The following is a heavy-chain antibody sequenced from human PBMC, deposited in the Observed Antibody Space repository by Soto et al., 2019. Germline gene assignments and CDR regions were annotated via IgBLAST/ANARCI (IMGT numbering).Heavy chain of an antibody. CDR3: ARVGSLGSTVRGYFDL. Sequence: QVQLVESGGGVVQPGRSLRLSCAASGFTFSSYGMHWVRQAPGKGLEWVAVIWYDGSNKYYADSVKGRFTISRDNSKNTLDLQMISLRAEDTAVYYCARVGSLGSTVRGYFDLWGRGTLVTVSS. CDR1: GFTFSSYG. J-gene: IGHJ2*01. CDR2: IWYDGSNK. V-gene: IGHV3-33*01. D-gene: IGHD3-10*01.